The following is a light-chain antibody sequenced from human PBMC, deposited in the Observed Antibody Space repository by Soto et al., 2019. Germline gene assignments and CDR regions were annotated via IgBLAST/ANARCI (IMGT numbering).Light chain of an antibody. Sequence: EIVLTQSPGTLSLSPGQRATLSCRASQSVSRSYLAWYQPKRGQAPRLLMFGTGSRATGIPDRFSGTGSGTDFTLIINRLEPEDFAVYYCQQYSSTPHTFGQGTKLEIK. J-gene: IGKJ2*01. V-gene: IGKV3-20*01. CDR2: GTG. CDR3: QQYSSTPHT. CDR1: QSVSRSY.